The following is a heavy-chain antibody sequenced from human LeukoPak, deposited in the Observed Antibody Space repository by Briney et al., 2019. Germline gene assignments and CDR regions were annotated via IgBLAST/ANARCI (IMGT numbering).Heavy chain of an antibody. CDR2: INPNSGGT. J-gene: IGHJ6*03. CDR3: ARVSWFPGSSYYYMDV. V-gene: IGHV1-2*02. CDR1: GYTFTGYY. Sequence: ASVKVSCKASGYTFTGYYMHWVRQAPGQGLEWMGWINPNSGGTNYAQKFQGRVTMTRDTSISTAYMELSRLRSDDTAVYYCARVSWFPGSSYYYMDVWDKGTTVTVSS. D-gene: IGHD3-9*01.